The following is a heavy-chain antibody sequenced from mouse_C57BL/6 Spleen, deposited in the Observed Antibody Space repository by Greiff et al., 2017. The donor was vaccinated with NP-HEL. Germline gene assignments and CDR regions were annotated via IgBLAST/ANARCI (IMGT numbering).Heavy chain of an antibody. Sequence: QVQLQQSGAELVKPGASVKMSCKASGYTFTSYWITWVKQRPGQGLEWIGDIYPGSGSTNYNEKFKSKATLTVDTSSSTAYMQLSSLTSEDSAVYYCANYYDYDFYAMDYWGQGTSVTVSS. CDR1: GYTFTSYW. D-gene: IGHD2-4*01. V-gene: IGHV1-55*01. CDR2: IYPGSGST. J-gene: IGHJ4*01. CDR3: ANYYDYDFYAMDY.